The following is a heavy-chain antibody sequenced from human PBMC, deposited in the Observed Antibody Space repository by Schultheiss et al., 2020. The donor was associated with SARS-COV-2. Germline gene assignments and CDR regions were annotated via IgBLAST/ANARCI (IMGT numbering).Heavy chain of an antibody. CDR3: AADLGGATRWFDY. D-gene: IGHD1-26*01. Sequence: GGSLRLSCSASGFTFSSYAMHWVRQAPGKGLECVSGIRSSGRDTYYADSVRGRFTISRDNSKNTLYLQMNSLRPEDTAVYYCAADLGGATRWFDYWGQGTLVTVSS. J-gene: IGHJ4*02. CDR2: IRSSGRDT. CDR1: GFTFSSYA. V-gene: IGHV3-64*04.